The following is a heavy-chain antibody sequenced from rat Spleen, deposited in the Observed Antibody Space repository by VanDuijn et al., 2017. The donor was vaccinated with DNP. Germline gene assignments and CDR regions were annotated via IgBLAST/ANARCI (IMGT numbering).Heavy chain of an antibody. CDR1: GFTFNNYW. Sequence: EVQLVETGGGLVQPGGSLKLSCVASGFTFNNYWMTWIRQVPGKGLEWVASIAARSGHTYYPDSVMGRFTLSRDDASATLYLQMNSLRSEDTATYFCARDLYRDNYAHYWFFDFWGPGTMVTVSS. D-gene: IGHD4-3*01. V-gene: IGHV5-31*01. CDR3: ARDLYRDNYAHYWFFDF. CDR2: IAARSGHT. J-gene: IGHJ1*01.